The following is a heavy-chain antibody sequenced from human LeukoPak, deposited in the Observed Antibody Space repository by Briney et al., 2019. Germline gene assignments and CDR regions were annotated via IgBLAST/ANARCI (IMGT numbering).Heavy chain of an antibody. V-gene: IGHV3-7*01. CDR3: ARDGTAAGLYFDL. CDR1: GFTFTDYW. J-gene: IGHJ4*01. CDR2: IRQDGSEK. D-gene: IGHD6-13*01. Sequence: GGSLRLSCEVSGFTFTDYWMNWVRQAPGKGPEWVASIRQDGSEKTYVDSVKGRFTISRDSTKNSLSLQLNGLRAEDTAVYYCARDGTAAGLYFDLWGQGTLVTVSS.